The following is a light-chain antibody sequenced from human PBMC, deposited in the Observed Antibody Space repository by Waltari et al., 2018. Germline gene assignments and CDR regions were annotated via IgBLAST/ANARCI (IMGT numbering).Light chain of an antibody. CDR1: QSLLHSNGKPY. Sequence: DVVMTQSPLSLPITPGQPASISCRYSQSLLHSNGKPYLSWYQQKPGQPPRHLINEVSNQDSGVPDSFSGSGGGTEFTLKITRVEAEDVVVYYCGQGTHLPYSFGQGTKVEIK. V-gene: IGKV2-30*02. J-gene: IGKJ2*03. CDR2: EVS. CDR3: GQGTHLPYS.